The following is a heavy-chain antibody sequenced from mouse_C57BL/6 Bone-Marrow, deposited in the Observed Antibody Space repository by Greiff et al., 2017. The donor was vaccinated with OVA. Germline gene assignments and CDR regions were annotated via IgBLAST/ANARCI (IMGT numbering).Heavy chain of an antibody. CDR1: GYTFTDYY. J-gene: IGHJ1*03. Sequence: EVQLQQSGPELVKPGASVKISCKASGYTFTDYYMNWVKQSHGKSLEWIGDINPNNGGTSYNQKFKGKATLTVDKSSSTAYMELRSLTSEDSAVYYCADGRYGSSPSYWYFDVWGTGTTVTVSS. D-gene: IGHD1-1*01. CDR3: ADGRYGSSPSYWYFDV. V-gene: IGHV1-26*01. CDR2: INPNNGGT.